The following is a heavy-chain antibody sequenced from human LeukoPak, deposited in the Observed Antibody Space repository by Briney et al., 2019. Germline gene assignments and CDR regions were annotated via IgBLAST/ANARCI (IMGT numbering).Heavy chain of an antibody. J-gene: IGHJ4*02. Sequence: GGSLRLSCAASGFTFSSYSMNWVRQAPGKGLEWVSSISSSSSYIYYADSVKGRFTISRDNAKNSLYLQMNSLRAEDTAMYYCARVGGSYYSAYYFDYWGQGTLVTVSS. CDR1: GFTFSSYS. V-gene: IGHV3-21*01. CDR2: ISSSSSYI. CDR3: ARVGGSYYSAYYFDY. D-gene: IGHD1-26*01.